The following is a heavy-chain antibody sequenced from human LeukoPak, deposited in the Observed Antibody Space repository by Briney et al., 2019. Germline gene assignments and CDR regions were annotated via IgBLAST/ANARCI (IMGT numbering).Heavy chain of an antibody. CDR2: INPNSGGT. CDR1: GYTFTGYY. D-gene: IGHD3-10*01. V-gene: IGHV1-2*04. J-gene: IGHJ3*02. CDR3: ARGYYGSGSTSWAFDI. Sequence: GASVKVSCKASGYTFTGYYMHWVRQAPGQGLEWMGWINPNSGGTNYAQKFQGWVTMTRDTSISTAYMELSRLRSDDTAVYYCARGYYGSGSTSWAFDIWGQGTMVTVSS.